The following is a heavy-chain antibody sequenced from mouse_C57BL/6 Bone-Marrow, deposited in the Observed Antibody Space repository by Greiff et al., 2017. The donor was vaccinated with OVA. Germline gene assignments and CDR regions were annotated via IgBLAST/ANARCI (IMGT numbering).Heavy chain of an antibody. CDR3: ARSYDSMETDWYFDV. CDR1: GYTFTTYP. D-gene: IGHD2-10*02. V-gene: IGHV1-47*01. J-gene: IGHJ1*03. CDR2: FHPYNDDT. Sequence: QVHVKQSGAELVKPGASVKMSCKASGYTFTTYPIEWMKQNHGKSLEWIGNFHPYNDDTKYNEKFKGKATLTVEKSSSTVYLELSRLTSDDSAVYYCARSYDSMETDWYFDVWGTGTTVTVSS.